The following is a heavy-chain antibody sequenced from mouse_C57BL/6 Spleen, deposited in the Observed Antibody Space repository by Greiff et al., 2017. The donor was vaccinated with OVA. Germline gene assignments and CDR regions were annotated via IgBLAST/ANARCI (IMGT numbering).Heavy chain of an antibody. CDR1: GFTFSNYW. CDR3: TEADYDYEFAY. D-gene: IGHD2-4*01. Sequence: DVKLQESGGGLVQPGGSMKLSCVASGFTFSNYWMNWVRQSPEKGLEWVAQIRLKSDNYATHYAESVKGRFTISRADSKSSVYLQMNNLRAEDTGIYYCTEADYDYEFAYWGQGTLVTVSA. CDR2: IRLKSDNYAT. J-gene: IGHJ3*01. V-gene: IGHV6-3*01.